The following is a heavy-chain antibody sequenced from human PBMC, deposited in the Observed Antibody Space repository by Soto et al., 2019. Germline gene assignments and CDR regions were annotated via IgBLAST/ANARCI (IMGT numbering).Heavy chain of an antibody. J-gene: IGHJ5*02. CDR2: IIPIFGTA. CDR1: GGTFSSYA. CDR3: ARVNPAYCGGDCYPGWFDP. V-gene: IGHV1-69*13. Sequence: SVKVSCKASGGTFSSYAISWVRQAPGQGLEWMGGIIPIFGTANYAQKFQGRVTITADESTSTAYMELNSLRAEDTAVYYCARVNPAYCGGDCYPGWFDPWGQGTLVTVSS. D-gene: IGHD2-21*01.